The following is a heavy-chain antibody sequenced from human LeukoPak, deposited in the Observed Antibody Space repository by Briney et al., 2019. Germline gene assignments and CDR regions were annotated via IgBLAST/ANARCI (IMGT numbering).Heavy chain of an antibody. Sequence: PGGSLRLSCAASGFTFSYYWMYWVRQAPGKGLEWVGRIKTKSDGGPTDYAAFVEGRFTISRDDSKNTLYLQMNSLKTEDTAVYYCTTGIDYGGGYWGQGTLVTVSS. D-gene: IGHD4/OR15-4a*01. CDR2: IKTKSDGGPT. J-gene: IGHJ4*02. V-gene: IGHV3-15*07. CDR1: GFTFSYYW. CDR3: TTGIDYGGGY.